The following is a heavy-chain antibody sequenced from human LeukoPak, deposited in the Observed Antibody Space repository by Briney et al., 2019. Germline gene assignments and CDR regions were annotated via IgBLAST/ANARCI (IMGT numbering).Heavy chain of an antibody. CDR2: MSWNSGSI. V-gene: IGHV3-9*01. Sequence: CWSLTLTCAASGCTFDDYAMHWVGQPRSKGREGVSGMSWNSGSIGYADLLKGRFTISRDNGKNSLYLQMYSLRAEDTAFYYCARSMVTIYGVVINPLDYWGQGTLVTVSS. CDR3: ARSMVTIYGVVINPLDY. CDR1: GCTFDDYA. J-gene: IGHJ4*02. D-gene: IGHD3-3*01.